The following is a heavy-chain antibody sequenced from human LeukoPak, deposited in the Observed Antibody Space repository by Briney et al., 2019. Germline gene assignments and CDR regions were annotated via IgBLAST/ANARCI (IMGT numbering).Heavy chain of an antibody. D-gene: IGHD3-22*01. CDR3: ARSVLALGYYYDSSGYYYFDY. Sequence: ASVKVSCKASGYTFTGYYMHWVRQAPGQGLEWMGIINPSGGSTSYAQKFQGRVTMTRDTSTSTVYMELSSLRSEDTAVYYCARSVLALGYYYDSSGYYYFDYWGQGTLVTVSS. CDR2: INPSGGST. CDR1: GYTFTGYY. J-gene: IGHJ4*02. V-gene: IGHV1-46*01.